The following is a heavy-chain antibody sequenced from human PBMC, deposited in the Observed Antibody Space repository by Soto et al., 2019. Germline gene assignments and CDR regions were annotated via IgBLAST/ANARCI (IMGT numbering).Heavy chain of an antibody. Sequence: SVKVSCKASGCTFSSYAISWVRQAPGQGLEWMGGIIPIFGTANYAQKFQGRVTITADESTSTAYMELSSLRSEDTAVYYCARAAEDTAMEDYYYYGMDVWGQGTTVTVSS. CDR1: GCTFSSYA. J-gene: IGHJ6*02. CDR3: ARAAEDTAMEDYYYYGMDV. V-gene: IGHV1-69*13. D-gene: IGHD5-18*01. CDR2: IIPIFGTA.